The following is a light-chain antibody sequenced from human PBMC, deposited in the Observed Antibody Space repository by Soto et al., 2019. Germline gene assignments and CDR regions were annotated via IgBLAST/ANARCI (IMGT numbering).Light chain of an antibody. V-gene: IGKV1-13*02. Sequence: AIQLTQSPSSLSASVGDRVTITCRASQGISSALAWYQQKPGKAPKLLIYDASSLESGVPSRFSGSGSGTDFTLTISSLLPEDFATYYCQQFNSYPPPTFGGGTKVEIK. J-gene: IGKJ4*01. CDR2: DAS. CDR1: QGISSA. CDR3: QQFNSYPPPT.